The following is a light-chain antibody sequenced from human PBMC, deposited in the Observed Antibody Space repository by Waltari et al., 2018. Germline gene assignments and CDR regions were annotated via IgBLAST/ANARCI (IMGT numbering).Light chain of an antibody. V-gene: IGKV3-20*01. CDR3: QHYLRLPAT. CDR2: GAS. Sequence: EIVLTQSPGTLSLSPGERATLFCRASQSVSRALAWYQQKPGQAPRLLIYGASNRATGIPDSFSGSGSGTDFSLTISSLEPEDFAVYYCQHYLRLPATFGQGTKVEIK. CDR1: QSVSRA. J-gene: IGKJ1*01.